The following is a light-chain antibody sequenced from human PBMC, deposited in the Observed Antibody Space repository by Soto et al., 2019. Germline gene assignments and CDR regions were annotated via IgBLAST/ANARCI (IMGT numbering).Light chain of an antibody. CDR1: QSVSIN. CDR3: QHYNSWPRTWT. J-gene: IGKJ1*01. CDR2: GAS. Sequence: IVMTQSPATLSVSPWERANLSWRASQSVSINLAWYQQKPGQAPRLLIYGASTRATGIPARFSGSGSGTGFTLTISSLQSEDFAVYHCQHYNSWPRTWTFGQGTKVDIK. V-gene: IGKV3-15*01.